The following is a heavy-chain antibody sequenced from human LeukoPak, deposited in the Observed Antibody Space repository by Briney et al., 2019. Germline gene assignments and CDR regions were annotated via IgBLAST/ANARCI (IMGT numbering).Heavy chain of an antibody. Sequence: SETLSLTCTVSGGSISSYYWSWIRQPPGKGLEWIGYIYYSGSTNFNPSLKSRVTISVDTSKNQFSLKLSSVTAADTAVYYCARSAPGSKILFDYWGQGTLVTVSS. J-gene: IGHJ4*02. D-gene: IGHD3-3*01. CDR1: GGSISSYY. CDR2: IYYSGST. V-gene: IGHV4-59*01. CDR3: ARSAPGSKILFDY.